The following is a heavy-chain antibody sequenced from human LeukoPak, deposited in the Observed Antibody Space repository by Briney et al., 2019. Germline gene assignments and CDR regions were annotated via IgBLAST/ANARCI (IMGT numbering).Heavy chain of an antibody. CDR2: INPSGGST. J-gene: IGHJ5*02. V-gene: IGHV1-46*01. CDR3: ARDRIAVAGTGGHNWFDP. CDR1: GYTFTSYY. Sequence: ASVKVSCKASGYTFTSYYMHWVRQAPGQGLEWMGIINPSGGSTSYAQKFQGRVTMTRDTSTSTVYMELSSLRSEDTAVYYCARDRIAVAGTGGHNWFDPWGQGTLVTVSS. D-gene: IGHD6-19*01.